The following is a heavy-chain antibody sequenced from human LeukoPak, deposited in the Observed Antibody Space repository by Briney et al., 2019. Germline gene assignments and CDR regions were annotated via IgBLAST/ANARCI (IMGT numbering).Heavy chain of an antibody. CDR3: ARFPIAARPYYYYYMDV. CDR2: INHSGST. D-gene: IGHD6-6*01. V-gene: IGHV4-34*01. CDR1: GGSFGGYY. J-gene: IGHJ6*03. Sequence: PSETLSLTCAVYGGSFGGYYWSWIRQPPGKGLEWIGEINHSGSTNYNPSLKSRVTISVDTSKNQFSLKLSSVTAADTAVYYCARFPIAARPYYYYYMDVWGKGTTVTVSS.